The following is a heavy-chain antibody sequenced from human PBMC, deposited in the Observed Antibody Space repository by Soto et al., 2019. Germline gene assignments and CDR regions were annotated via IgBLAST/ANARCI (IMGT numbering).Heavy chain of an antibody. Sequence: QVQLVQSGAEVKKPGSSVKVSFKASVGTFCSYTISCVRQAPGHGQEWMGRIIPILGVAYYAQKFQGRVTITADKSTSTAYMELSSLRSEETAVYYCARGPVGYCSSTRCYVDYYYYYMDVWGKGTTVTVSS. J-gene: IGHJ6*03. CDR1: VGTFCSYT. CDR2: IIPILGVA. CDR3: ARGPVGYCSSTRCYVDYYYYYMDV. D-gene: IGHD2-2*01. V-gene: IGHV1-69*02.